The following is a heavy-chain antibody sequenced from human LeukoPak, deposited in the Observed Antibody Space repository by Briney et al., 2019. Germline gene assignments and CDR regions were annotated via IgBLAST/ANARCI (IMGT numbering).Heavy chain of an antibody. CDR1: GFTVSSSY. D-gene: IGHD2-2*01. CDR3: AHRKATSWAHDY. Sequence: GGSLRLSCAASGFTVSSSYISWVRHAPGKGLEWVSVIYSGGSGSTYYADSVKGRFTISRDNSKNTLNLQMNSLRAEDTAVYYCAHRKATSWAHDYWGQGTLVTVSS. CDR2: IYSGGSGST. V-gene: IGHV3-53*01. J-gene: IGHJ4*02.